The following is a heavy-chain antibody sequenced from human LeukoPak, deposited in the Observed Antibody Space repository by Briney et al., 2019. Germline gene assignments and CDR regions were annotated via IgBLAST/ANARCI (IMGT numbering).Heavy chain of an antibody. D-gene: IGHD5-12*01. Sequence: ASVKVSCKASGGTFSSYAISWVRQAPGQGLEWMGWMNPNSGNTGYAQKFQGRVTMTRNTSISTAYMELSSLRSEDTAVYYCARGATISPRNWFDPWGQGTLVTVSS. CDR2: MNPNSGNT. CDR1: GGTFSSYA. CDR3: ARGATISPRNWFDP. V-gene: IGHV1-8*02. J-gene: IGHJ5*02.